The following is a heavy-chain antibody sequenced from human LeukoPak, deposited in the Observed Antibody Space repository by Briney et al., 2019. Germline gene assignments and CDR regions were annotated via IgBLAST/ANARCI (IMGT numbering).Heavy chain of an antibody. CDR1: GYSISSGYY. D-gene: IGHD4-17*01. CDR2: IYHSGST. Sequence: KPSETLSLTCTVSGYSISSGYYWGWIRQPPGKGLEWIGSIYHSGSTYYNPFLKSRVTISVDTSKNQFSLKLSSVTAADTAVYYCARVDTVRDWFDPWGQGTLVTVSS. J-gene: IGHJ5*02. V-gene: IGHV4-38-2*02. CDR3: ARVDTVRDWFDP.